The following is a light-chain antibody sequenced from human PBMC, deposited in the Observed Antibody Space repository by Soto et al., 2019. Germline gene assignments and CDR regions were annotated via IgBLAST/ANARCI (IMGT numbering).Light chain of an antibody. CDR2: GAS. CDR1: QNIANY. Sequence: DIQMTQSPSSLSASVEDRVTITCRASQNIANYLTWDQHKPGKAPRLLIYGASSLQSGVPSRFSGSGSGTDFTLTISSLQPEDFATYYCHQTYSSPQTFGQGTKVEI. V-gene: IGKV1-39*01. CDR3: HQTYSSPQT. J-gene: IGKJ1*01.